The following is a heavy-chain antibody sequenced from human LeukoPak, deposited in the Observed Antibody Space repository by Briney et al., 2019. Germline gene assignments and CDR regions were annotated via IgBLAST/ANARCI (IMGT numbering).Heavy chain of an antibody. J-gene: IGHJ4*02. CDR3: APRSHGSGSYRF. Sequence: PGGSLRLSCAASGFTFSSYGMHWVRQAPGKGLEWVAVISYDGSNKYYADSVKGRFTISRDNSKNTLYLQMNSLRAEDTAVYYCAPRSHGSGSYRFWGQGTLVTVSS. D-gene: IGHD3-10*01. V-gene: IGHV3-30*03. CDR2: ISYDGSNK. CDR1: GFTFSSYG.